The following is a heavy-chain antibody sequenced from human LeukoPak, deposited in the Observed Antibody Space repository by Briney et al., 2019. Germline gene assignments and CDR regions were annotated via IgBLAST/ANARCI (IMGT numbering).Heavy chain of an antibody. CDR2: INPKTGGT. CDR3: ARVGDGLNDAFDM. CDR1: GYTFTGYF. J-gene: IGHJ3*02. Sequence: GASVKVSCKASGYTFTGYFMNWVRQAPGQGPEWMGRINPKTGGTNYAQKFQGRVTMTRDTSITTGYMELSRLRSGDTAVYYCARVGDGLNDAFDMWGQGTLVTVFS. V-gene: IGHV1-2*06. D-gene: IGHD5-24*01.